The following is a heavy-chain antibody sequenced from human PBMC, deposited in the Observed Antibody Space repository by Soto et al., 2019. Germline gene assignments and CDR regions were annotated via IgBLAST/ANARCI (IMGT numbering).Heavy chain of an antibody. D-gene: IGHD2-15*01. CDR1: GFTFSSYS. V-gene: IGHV3-21*01. J-gene: IGHJ6*02. CDR2: ISSSSSYI. CDR3: ARGAGVCSGGSCYSDDYYYGMDV. Sequence: EVQLVESGGGLVKPGGSLRLSCAASGFTFSSYSMNWVRQAPGKGLEWVSSISSSSSYIYYADSVKGRFTISRDNAKNPLYLQMNSLRAEDTAVYYCARGAGVCSGGSCYSDDYYYGMDVWGQGTTVTVSS.